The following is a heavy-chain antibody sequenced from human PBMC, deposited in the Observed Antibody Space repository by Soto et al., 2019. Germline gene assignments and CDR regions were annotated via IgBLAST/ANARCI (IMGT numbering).Heavy chain of an antibody. CDR3: ARVPTDQYNYGYYYYGMDV. D-gene: IGHD1-20*01. CDR2: INPSGGST. Sequence: ASVKVSCKASGYTFTSYYMHWVRQAPGQGLEWMGIINPSGGSTSYAQKFQGRVTMTRDTSTSTVYMELSSLRSEDTAVYYCARVPTDQYNYGYYYYGMDVWGQGTTVTVSS. J-gene: IGHJ6*02. CDR1: GYTFTSYY. V-gene: IGHV1-46*01.